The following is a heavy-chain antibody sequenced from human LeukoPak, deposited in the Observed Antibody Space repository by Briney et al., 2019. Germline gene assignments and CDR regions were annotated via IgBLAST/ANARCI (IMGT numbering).Heavy chain of an antibody. CDR3: AKDMGRYYDSSGYYDY. CDR1: GFTFDDYA. Sequence: PGRSLRLSCAASGFTFDDYAMHWVRQAPGKGLEWVSGISWNSGSIGYADSVKGRFTISRDNAKNSLYLQMNSLRAEDTALYYCAKDMGRYYDSSGYYDYWGQGTLVTVSS. D-gene: IGHD3-22*01. J-gene: IGHJ4*02. V-gene: IGHV3-9*01. CDR2: ISWNSGSI.